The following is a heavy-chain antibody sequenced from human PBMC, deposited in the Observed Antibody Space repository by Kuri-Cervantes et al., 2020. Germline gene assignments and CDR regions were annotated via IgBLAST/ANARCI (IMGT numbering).Heavy chain of an antibody. J-gene: IGHJ4*02. CDR1: GYSISSGYY. V-gene: IGHV4-38-2*01. D-gene: IGHD2-21*02. Sequence: SQTLSLTCAVSGYSISSGYYWGWIRQPPGKGLEWIGSIYYSGSTYYNPSLKSRVTISVDTSKNQFSLKLSSVTAADTAVYYCARERGVTKDYWGQGTLVTVSS. CDR3: ARERGVTKDY. CDR2: IYYSGST.